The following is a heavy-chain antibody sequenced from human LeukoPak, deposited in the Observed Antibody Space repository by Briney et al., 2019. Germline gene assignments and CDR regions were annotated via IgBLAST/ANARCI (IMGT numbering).Heavy chain of an antibody. V-gene: IGHV4-4*07. CDR3: ARDTYYRLDY. CDR1: GGSITSYY. Sequence: SETLSLTCTVSGGSITSYYWSWIRQPAGKGLEWIGRIHTSGSTNYNPSLKSRVTMSVDTSKNQFSLKRSSVTAADTAVYYCARDTYYRLDYWGQGTLVTVSS. CDR2: IHTSGST. J-gene: IGHJ4*02. D-gene: IGHD3-10*01.